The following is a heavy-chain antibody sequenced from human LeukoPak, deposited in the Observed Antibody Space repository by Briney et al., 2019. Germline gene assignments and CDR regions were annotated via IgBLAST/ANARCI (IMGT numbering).Heavy chain of an antibody. D-gene: IGHD6-6*01. CDR2: INHSGST. CDR1: GGSFSGYY. V-gene: IGHV4-34*01. J-gene: IGHJ4*02. Sequence: PSETLSLTCAVYGGSFSGYYWSWIRQPPGKGLEWIGEINHSGSTNYNPSLKSRVTISVDTSKNQFSLKLSSVTAADTAVYYCARARIAARSYFDYWGQGTLVTVSS. CDR3: ARARIAARSYFDY.